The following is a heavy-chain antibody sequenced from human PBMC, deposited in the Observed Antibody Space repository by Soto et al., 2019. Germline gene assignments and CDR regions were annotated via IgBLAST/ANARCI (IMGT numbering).Heavy chain of an antibody. Sequence: QVQLVQSGAEMRKPGSSLRVSCKASGGTFSDYAFSWVRQAPGQGLEWMGGIVPRFGSPNYAQKFGGRVTITADTASSTVYRALSILRCDDTAVYLCARDRIQLRLGKYSFNGMDVWGQGTTIIVSS. CDR2: IVPRFGSP. D-gene: IGHD3-16*01. CDR3: ARDRIQLRLGKYSFNGMDV. J-gene: IGHJ6*02. V-gene: IGHV1-69*06. CDR1: GGTFSDYA.